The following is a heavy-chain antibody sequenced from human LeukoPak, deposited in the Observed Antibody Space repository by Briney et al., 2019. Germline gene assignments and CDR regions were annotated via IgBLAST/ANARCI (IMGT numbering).Heavy chain of an antibody. Sequence: GGSLRLSCAASGFTFSSYSMNWVRQAPGKGLEWVSSISSSSYIYYADSVKGRFTISRDNAKNSLYLQMNSLRVEDMALYYCAKSTYGSGSYYEYYFDYWGQGTLVTVSS. CDR2: ISSSSYI. J-gene: IGHJ4*02. D-gene: IGHD3-10*01. V-gene: IGHV3-21*04. CDR3: AKSTYGSGSYYEYYFDY. CDR1: GFTFSSYS.